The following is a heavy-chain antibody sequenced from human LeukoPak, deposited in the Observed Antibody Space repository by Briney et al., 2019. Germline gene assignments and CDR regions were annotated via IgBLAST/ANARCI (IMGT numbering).Heavy chain of an antibody. Sequence: GASVKVSCKASGYTFTSYYMHWVRRAPGQGLEWMGIINPSGGSTSYAQKFQGRVTMTRDTSTSTVYMELSSLRSEDTAVYYCARDHLVWWAAGPTGQTYWGQGTLVTVSS. CDR3: ARDHLVWWAAGPTGQTY. CDR2: INPSGGST. V-gene: IGHV1-46*01. J-gene: IGHJ4*02. D-gene: IGHD2-21*01. CDR1: GYTFTSYY.